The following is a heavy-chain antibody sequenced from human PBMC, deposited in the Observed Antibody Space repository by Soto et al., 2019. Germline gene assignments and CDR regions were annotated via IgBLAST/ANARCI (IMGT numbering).Heavy chain of an antibody. CDR3: ARGLYGSGTVAFDI. Sequence: QVLLQESGPGLLQSSQTLSLTCTVSGDSVSTADYYWTWIRQPPGKGLEFIGYIYVSGSTYYNPSRKNRVAFXVXTXKSTASLTLTSVTAADTALYFCARGLYGSGTVAFDIWGQGRRVIVSS. J-gene: IGHJ3*02. V-gene: IGHV4-30-4*01. D-gene: IGHD3-10*01. CDR1: GDSVSTADYY. CDR2: IYVSGST.